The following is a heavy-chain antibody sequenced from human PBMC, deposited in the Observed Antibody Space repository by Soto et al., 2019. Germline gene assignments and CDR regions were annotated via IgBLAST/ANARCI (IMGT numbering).Heavy chain of an antibody. J-gene: IGHJ5*02. V-gene: IGHV1-69*01. CDR3: ARGSILPGATSWLDP. CDR2: IIPMTGTP. D-gene: IGHD2-2*01. Sequence: VPGHGLEWMGGIIPMTGTPNYAEKFQGRLTLTADASTRTAYLVLSSLKSEDTAVYYCARGSILPGATSWLDPWGQGTVVIVSS.